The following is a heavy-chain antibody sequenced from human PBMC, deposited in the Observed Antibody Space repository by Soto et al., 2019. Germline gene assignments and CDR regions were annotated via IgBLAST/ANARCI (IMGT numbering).Heavy chain of an antibody. D-gene: IGHD1-26*01. CDR2: IIPILGIT. J-gene: IGHJ6*02. CDR1: GGTFSSHT. V-gene: IGHV1-69*08. CDR3: AKDRGRGDDYYYYDMDV. Sequence: QVQLVQSGAEVKKPGSSVKVSCKASGGTFSSHTINWVRQAPGHGREWMGRIIPILGITNYAQRFQGRVTIIADKFTSTAYMELSILRSEDTAVYYCAKDRGRGDDYYYYDMDVWGQGTTVTVSS.